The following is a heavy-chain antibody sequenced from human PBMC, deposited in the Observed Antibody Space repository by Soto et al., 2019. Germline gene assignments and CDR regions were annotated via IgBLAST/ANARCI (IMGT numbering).Heavy chain of an antibody. CDR2: INHSGNT. J-gene: IGHJ4*02. V-gene: IGHV4-34*01. CDR3: ARDLRYYYDSSGYYYDY. Sequence: PSETLSLTCAVYGGSFSGYYWSWIRQPPGKGLEWIGDINHSGNTNYNPSPKSRHTISVDTCKNQFSLKLSSVTAADTAVYYCARDLRYYYDSSGYYYDYWGQGTLVTVSS. D-gene: IGHD3-22*01. CDR1: GGSFSGYY.